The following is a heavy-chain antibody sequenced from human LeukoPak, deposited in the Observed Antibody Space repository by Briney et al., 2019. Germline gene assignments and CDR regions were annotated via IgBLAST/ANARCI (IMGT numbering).Heavy chain of an antibody. D-gene: IGHD6-13*01. CDR1: GGSISSGGYY. V-gene: IGHV4-31*03. CDR2: IYYSGST. CDR3: ARGGKAAAGTTDDY. J-gene: IGHJ4*02. Sequence: SETLSLTCTVSGGSISSGGYYWSWIRQHPGKGLEWIGYIYYSGSTYYNPSLKSRVTISVDTSKNQFSLKLSSVTAADTAVYYCARGGKAAAGTTDDYWGQGTLVTVSS.